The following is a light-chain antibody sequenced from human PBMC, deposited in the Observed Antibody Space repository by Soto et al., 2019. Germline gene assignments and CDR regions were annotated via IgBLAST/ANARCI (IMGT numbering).Light chain of an antibody. V-gene: IGKV3-20*01. J-gene: IGKJ1*01. CDR2: GAS. CDR3: QQYKS. CDR1: QSVSSSY. Sequence: EIVLTQSPGTLSLSPGERATLSCRASQSVSSSYLAWYQQKPGQAPRLLIYGASSRATGIPDRFSGSESGTDFTRTISRLDPEDFAVYYCQQYKSFGQGTKVEIK.